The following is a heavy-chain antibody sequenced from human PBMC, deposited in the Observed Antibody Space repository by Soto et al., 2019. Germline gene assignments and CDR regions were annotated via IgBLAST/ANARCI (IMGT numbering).Heavy chain of an antibody. CDR1: GYSFTSYW. CDR3: ARQVGYGCNYYYGMDV. Sequence: PGEALKISCKGSGYSFTSYWISWVRQMPGKGLEWMGRIDPSDSYTNYSPSFQGHVTISADKSISTAYLQWSSLKASDTAMYYSARQVGYGCNYYYGMDVSGQRTTVTVSS. CDR2: IDPSDSYT. V-gene: IGHV5-10-1*01. D-gene: IGHD5-18*01. J-gene: IGHJ6*02.